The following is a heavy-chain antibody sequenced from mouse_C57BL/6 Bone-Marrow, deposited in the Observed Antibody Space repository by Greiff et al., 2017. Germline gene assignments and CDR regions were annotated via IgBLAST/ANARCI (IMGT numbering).Heavy chain of an antibody. J-gene: IGHJ4*01. CDR3: ERRRLTRYYDAMDY. D-gene: IGHD4-1*01. CDR2: INSDGGST. V-gene: IGHV5-2*01. Sequence: EVHLVESGGGLVQPGESLKLSCESNEYEFPSHDMSWVRKTPEKRLELVAAINSDGGSTYYPDTMEVRFTISRDNTKKTLYLQMSSLRSEDTALYNCERRRLTRYYDAMDYWGQGTSVTVSS. CDR1: EYEFPSHD.